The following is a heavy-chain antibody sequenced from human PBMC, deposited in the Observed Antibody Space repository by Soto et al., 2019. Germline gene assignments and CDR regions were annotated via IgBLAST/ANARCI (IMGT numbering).Heavy chain of an antibody. CDR1: GYSFATSG. CDR3: ARAGQYYDSSGYAN. D-gene: IGHD3-22*01. CDR2: ISAYNGNT. Sequence: QVKLVQSGTEVKQPGASMKVSCKASGYSFATSGISWVRQAPGQGLEWMGWISAYNGNTNYDQKLQDRVTMTTDTSASTAYLELRNLRSDYTAVYYCARAGQYYDSSGYANWGQGTLVTVSS. V-gene: IGHV1-18*01. J-gene: IGHJ4*02.